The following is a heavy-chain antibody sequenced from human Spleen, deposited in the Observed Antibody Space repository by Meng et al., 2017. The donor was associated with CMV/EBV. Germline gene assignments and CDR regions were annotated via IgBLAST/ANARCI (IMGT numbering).Heavy chain of an antibody. CDR2: IYYSGST. CDR3: ARDLYCSSTSCLNWFDP. J-gene: IGHJ5*02. V-gene: IGHV4-59*01. CDR1: GGSLNSNY. Sequence: SETLSLTCTVSGGSLNSNYWSWIRQSPGKGLEWIGYIYYSGSTSYNPSLYSRVTISIDTSKNQFSLKLSSVTAADTAVYYCARDLYCSSTSCLNWFDPWGQGTLVTVSS. D-gene: IGHD2-2*01.